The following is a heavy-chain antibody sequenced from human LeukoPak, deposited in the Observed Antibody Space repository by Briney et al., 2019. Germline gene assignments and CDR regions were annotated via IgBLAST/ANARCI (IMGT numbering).Heavy chain of an antibody. CDR2: IRNKAYGGTT. V-gene: IGHV3-49*03. CDR1: GFIFGDYA. CDR3: TRDLRSSWSMHYFDY. D-gene: IGHD6-13*01. J-gene: IGHJ4*02. Sequence: GRSLRLSCTTSGFIFGDYAMNWFRQAPGKGLEWVGFIRNKAYGGTTEYAASVKGRFTITRDDSKSIAYLQMNSVRAEDTAMYYCTRDLRSSWSMHYFDYWGQGTLVTVSS.